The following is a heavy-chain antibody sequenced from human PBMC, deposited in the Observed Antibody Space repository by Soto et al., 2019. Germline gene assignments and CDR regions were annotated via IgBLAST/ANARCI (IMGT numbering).Heavy chain of an antibody. Sequence: QVQLVQSGAEVKKPGASVKVSCKASGYTFTSYDINWVRQATGQGLEWMGWMNPNSGNTGYAQKFQGRVTMTRNTSIRTAYMELSSLRSEDTAVYYCARWPDGYYYYGMDVWGQGPTVTVSS. CDR2: MNPNSGNT. J-gene: IGHJ6*02. CDR3: ARWPDGYYYYGMDV. V-gene: IGHV1-8*01. CDR1: GYTFTSYD.